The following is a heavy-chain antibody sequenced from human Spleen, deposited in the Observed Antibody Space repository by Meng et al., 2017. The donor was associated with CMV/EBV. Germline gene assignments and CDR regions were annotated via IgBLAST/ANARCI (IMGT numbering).Heavy chain of an antibody. Sequence: GESLKISCAASGFTFSSYPMKWVRQAPGKGLEWVAFIRDDGSNKYYADSVKGRFTISRDNSKNTLYLQMNSLRAEDTAVYYCVKDQGIVVVPAATYYYGMDVWGQGTTVTVSS. J-gene: IGHJ6*02. CDR3: VKDQGIVVVPAATYYYGMDV. CDR2: IRDDGSNK. CDR1: GFTFSSYP. V-gene: IGHV3-30*02. D-gene: IGHD2-2*01.